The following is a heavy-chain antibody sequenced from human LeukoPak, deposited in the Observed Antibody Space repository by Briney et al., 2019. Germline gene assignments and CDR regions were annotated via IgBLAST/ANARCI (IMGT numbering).Heavy chain of an antibody. V-gene: IGHV1-69*05. CDR1: GGTFSSYA. Sequence: SVKVSCKASGGTFSSYAISWVRQAPGQELERMGRIIPIFGTANYAQKFQGRVTITTDESTSTAYMELSSLRSEDTAVYYCARVLSGSYYDAFDIWGQGTMVTVSS. D-gene: IGHD1-26*01. CDR3: ARVLSGSYYDAFDI. J-gene: IGHJ3*02. CDR2: IIPIFGTA.